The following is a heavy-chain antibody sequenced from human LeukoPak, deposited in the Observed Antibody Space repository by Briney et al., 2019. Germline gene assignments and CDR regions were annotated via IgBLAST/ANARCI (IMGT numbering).Heavy chain of an antibody. CDR3: ASWGYLEYFQH. D-gene: IGHD5-18*01. CDR2: INHSGST. V-gene: IGHV4-34*01. CDR1: GGSFSGYY. J-gene: IGHJ1*01. Sequence: PSETLSLTCAVYGGSFSGYYWSWIRQPPGKGLEWIGEINHSGSTNYNPSLKSRVTISVDTSKNQFSLKLSSVTAADTAVYYCASWGYLEYFQHWGQGTLVTVSS.